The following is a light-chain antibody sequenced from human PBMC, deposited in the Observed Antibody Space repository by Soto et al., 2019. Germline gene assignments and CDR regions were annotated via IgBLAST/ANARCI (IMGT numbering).Light chain of an antibody. J-gene: IGKJ4*01. V-gene: IGKV3D-20*02. CDR2: GAS. CDR3: QQRSNWPYLT. CDR1: QSVSSSY. Sequence: EIVLTQSPGTLSLSPGERATLSCRASQSVSSSYLAWYQQKPGQAPRLLIYGASSRATGIPDRFSGSGSGTEFTLTIASLEPDDFAVYYCQQRSNWPYLTFGGGTKVDI.